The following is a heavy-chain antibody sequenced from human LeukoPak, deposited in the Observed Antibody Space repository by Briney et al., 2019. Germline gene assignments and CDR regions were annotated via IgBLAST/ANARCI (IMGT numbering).Heavy chain of an antibody. CDR3: AREDYGGFFDY. J-gene: IGHJ4*02. CDR1: GGSISSYY. CDR2: IYYSGST. D-gene: IGHD4-23*01. Sequence: SETLSLTCTVSGGSISSYYWSWIRQPPGKGLEWIGNIYYSGSTNYNPSLKSRVTISVDTSKNQFSLKLSSVTAADTAVYYCAREDYGGFFDYWGQGTLVTVSS. V-gene: IGHV4-59*01.